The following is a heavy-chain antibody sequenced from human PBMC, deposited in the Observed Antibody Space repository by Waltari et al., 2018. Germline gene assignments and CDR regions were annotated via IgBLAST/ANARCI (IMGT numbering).Heavy chain of an antibody. Sequence: EEKVVESGGGLVQLGESLRLSCAASVFIFGNYRMHWFRLSSGKGLVGVSGISSDESKTSYAESVKGRFTISRDNSKKTLYLQMKRLRVEDTAIYYCARVAQRTYRSPVPGRDYYYGMDVWGQGTTVTVSS. CDR1: VFIFGNYR. J-gene: IGHJ6*02. CDR3: ARVAQRTYRSPVPGRDYYYGMDV. D-gene: IGHD1-1*01. CDR2: ISSDESKT. V-gene: IGHV3-74*01.